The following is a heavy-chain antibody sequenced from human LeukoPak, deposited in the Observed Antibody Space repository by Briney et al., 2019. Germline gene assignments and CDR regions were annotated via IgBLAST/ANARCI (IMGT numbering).Heavy chain of an antibody. Sequence: GGSLRLSCSASGFTFTNYGMSWVRQAPGKGLEWVSGLSGSGDGQFHADSVEGRFTISRDIFNNIWYLQMNSLRAEDTAVYYCAKGCQCPSGLSSWFDPRGQGTLVAVSS. CDR3: AKGCQCPSGLSSWFDP. CDR1: GFTFTNYG. CDR2: LSGSGDGQ. J-gene: IGHJ5*02. V-gene: IGHV3-23*01. D-gene: IGHD1-14*01.